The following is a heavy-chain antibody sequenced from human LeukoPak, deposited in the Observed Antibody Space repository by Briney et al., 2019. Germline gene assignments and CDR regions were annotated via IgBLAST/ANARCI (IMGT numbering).Heavy chain of an antibody. Sequence: SGGSLRLSCAASGFTLSSYAMSWVRQAPGKGLEWVSAISGSGGSTYYADSVKGRFTISRDNSKNTLYLQMNSLRAEDTAVYYCAKRYDFWSGYQGIDYWGQGTLVTVSS. CDR3: AKRYDFWSGYQGIDY. CDR2: ISGSGGST. V-gene: IGHV3-23*01. CDR1: GFTLSSYA. D-gene: IGHD3-3*01. J-gene: IGHJ4*02.